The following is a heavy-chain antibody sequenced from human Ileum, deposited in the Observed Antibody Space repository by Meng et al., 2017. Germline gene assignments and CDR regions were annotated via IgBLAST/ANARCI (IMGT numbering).Heavy chain of an antibody. V-gene: IGHV3-48*03. CDR3: ARGLGYTYGYNYFDY. J-gene: IGHJ4*02. CDR1: GFTFSDYE. CDR2: ISSSGGFV. Sequence: GGSLRLSCTVSGFTFSDYEINWVRQAPGKGLEWVSIISSSGGFVNYAASVKGRFTISRDNTNNSLYLQMNSLRAEGTALYYCARGLGYTYGYNYFDYWGQGTLVTVSS. D-gene: IGHD5-18*01.